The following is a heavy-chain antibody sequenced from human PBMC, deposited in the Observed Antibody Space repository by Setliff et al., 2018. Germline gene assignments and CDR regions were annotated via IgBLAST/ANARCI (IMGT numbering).Heavy chain of an antibody. Sequence: SETLSLTCAVYGGSFSGYYWSWIRQPPGKGLEWIGEINHSGSTNYNPSLKSRVTISVDTSKNQFSLKLSSVTAADTAVYYCARGRAGTLVPALWNPRTVFLRCWFDPWGQGTLVTVS. J-gene: IGHJ5*02. V-gene: IGHV4-34*01. CDR2: INHSGST. CDR3: ARGRAGTLVPALWNPRTVFLRCWFDP. CDR1: GGSFSGYY. D-gene: IGHD2-21*02.